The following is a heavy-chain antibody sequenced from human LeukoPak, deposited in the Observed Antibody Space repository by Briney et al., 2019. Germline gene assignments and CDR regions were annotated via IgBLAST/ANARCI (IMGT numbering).Heavy chain of an antibody. V-gene: IGHV3-48*03. J-gene: IGHJ4*02. CDR1: GFTFSSYE. Sequence: PGGSLRLSCAASGFTFSSYEMSWVRQAPGKGLEWVSYISSSGSTIYYAYTVEGRFTISRDNAKNSLYRQMNRLRAEDTAVDYCARQNRAYYYDSSGYPSEVFDYWGQGTLVTVSS. CDR3: ARQNRAYYYDSSGYPSEVFDY. CDR2: ISSSGSTI. D-gene: IGHD3-22*01.